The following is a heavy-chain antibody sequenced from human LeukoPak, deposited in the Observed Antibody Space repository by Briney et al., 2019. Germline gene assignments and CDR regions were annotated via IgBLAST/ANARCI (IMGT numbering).Heavy chain of an antibody. CDR3: ARTLSYYYDSSGNFDY. J-gene: IGHJ4*02. CDR2: INSDGSST. Sequence: PGGSLRLSCAASGFTFSSYWMHWVRQAPGEGLVWVSRINSDGSSTSYADSVKGRFTISRDNAKNTLYLQMNSLRAEDTAVYYCARTLSYYYDSSGNFDYWGQGTLVTVSS. V-gene: IGHV3-74*01. CDR1: GFTFSSYW. D-gene: IGHD3-22*01.